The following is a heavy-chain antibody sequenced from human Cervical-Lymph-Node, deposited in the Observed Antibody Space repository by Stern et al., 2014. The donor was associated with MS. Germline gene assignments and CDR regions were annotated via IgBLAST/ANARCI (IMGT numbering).Heavy chain of an antibody. CDR2: INPNGGST. D-gene: IGHD6-19*01. J-gene: IGHJ6*02. CDR1: GYTFTSYY. V-gene: IGHV1-46*01. CDR3: AREVAGYRLGMMDV. Sequence: VQLVQSGAEVNTPGASGKLSCKACGYTFTSYYIHWVRQAPGKGLEWMGIINPNGGSTSYAQKFQGRVTITRDTSTSTIYMEVSSLRSEDTAVYYCAREVAGYRLGMMDVWGQGTSVTVSS.